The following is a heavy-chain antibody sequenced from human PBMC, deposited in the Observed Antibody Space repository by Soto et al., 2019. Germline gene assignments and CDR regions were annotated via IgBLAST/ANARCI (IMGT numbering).Heavy chain of an antibody. V-gene: IGHV1-69*13. J-gene: IGHJ4*02. CDR2: IGPIYWTA. CDR3: VRDSGAKLSSS. Sequence: GASVKGSCKASRGTFSSCRMNWGRQAPGQGLEWVGGIGPIYWTADYAQKFQGRVTITADESARTSYTELRSPKSQDTAVYYCVRDSGAKLSSSWGQGTLVTVSS. D-gene: IGHD6-13*01. CDR1: RGTFSSCR.